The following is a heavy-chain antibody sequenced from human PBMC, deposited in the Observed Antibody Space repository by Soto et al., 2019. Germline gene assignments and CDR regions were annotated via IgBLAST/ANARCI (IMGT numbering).Heavy chain of an antibody. J-gene: IGHJ5*02. V-gene: IGHV4-39*01. CDR2: IYYIGNT. Sequence: SETLSLTCTVSGGSISTSTYFWDWIRQPPGKGLEWIGSIYYIGNTYYNPSLKSRVTISIDTSENQFSLRLNSVTAADTAVYFCARRGSAVSVATGFDPWGQGTPVTVSS. D-gene: IGHD1-1*01. CDR3: ARRGSAVSVATGFDP. CDR1: GGSISTSTYF.